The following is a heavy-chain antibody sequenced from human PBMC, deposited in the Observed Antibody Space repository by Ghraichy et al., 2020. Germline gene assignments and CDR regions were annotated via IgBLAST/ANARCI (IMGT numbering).Heavy chain of an antibody. CDR1: GFTFSSYW. Sequence: GALRISCAASGFTFSSYWMSWVRQAPGKGLEWVANIKQDGSEKYYVDSVKGRFTISRDNANNSLYLVMDSLRAEDTAVYYCAREKEYQLLAFDYWGQGTLVTVSS. CDR3: AREKEYQLLAFDY. V-gene: IGHV3-7*03. J-gene: IGHJ4*02. CDR2: IKQDGSEK. D-gene: IGHD2-2*01.